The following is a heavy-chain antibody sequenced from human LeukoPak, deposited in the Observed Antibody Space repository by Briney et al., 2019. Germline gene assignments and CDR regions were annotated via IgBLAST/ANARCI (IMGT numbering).Heavy chain of an antibody. V-gene: IGHV4-34*01. CDR1: GGPFSGYY. Sequence: SETLSLTCAVYGGPFSGYYWSWIRQPPGKGLEWIGEINHSGSTNYNPSLKSRVTIPVDTSKNQFSLKLSSVTAADTAVYYCARAVYYYDSSGYYYWGQGTLVTVSS. CDR2: INHSGST. J-gene: IGHJ4*02. CDR3: ARAVYYYDSSGYYY. D-gene: IGHD3-22*01.